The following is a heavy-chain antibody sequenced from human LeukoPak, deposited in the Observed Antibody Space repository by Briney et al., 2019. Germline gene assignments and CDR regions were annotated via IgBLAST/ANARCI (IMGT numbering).Heavy chain of an antibody. CDR3: SRDLYD. CDR2: IYSGGGT. Sequence: GGSLRLSCVATGFTVTSHYMAWVRQAPGRRLEWVSVIYSGGGTVYADSVKGRFTISRDISKNTVYLQMNSLRAEDSAVYFCSRDLYDWGQGTLVTVSS. J-gene: IGHJ4*02. D-gene: IGHD4-17*01. V-gene: IGHV3-66*01. CDR1: GFTVTSHY.